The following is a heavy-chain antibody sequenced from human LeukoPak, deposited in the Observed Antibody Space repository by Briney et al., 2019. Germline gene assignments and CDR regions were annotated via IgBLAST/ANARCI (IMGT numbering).Heavy chain of an antibody. CDR1: GYIFTSYG. CDR2: ISAYNANT. V-gene: IGHV1-18*01. Sequence: ASVKVSCKASGYIFTSYGISWVRQAPGQGLEWMGWISAYNANTNYAQKLQGRVTMTTDTSTNTAYMELRSLRSDDTAVYYCARDGPDYGDADYYYYYMDVWGKGTTVTISS. J-gene: IGHJ6*03. D-gene: IGHD4-17*01. CDR3: ARDGPDYGDADYYYYYMDV.